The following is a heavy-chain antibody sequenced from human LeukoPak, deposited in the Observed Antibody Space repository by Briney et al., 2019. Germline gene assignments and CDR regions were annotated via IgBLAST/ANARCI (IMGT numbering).Heavy chain of an antibody. CDR1: GGSISNYY. CDR3: ARAGLSGTAAGHWYFDL. V-gene: IGHV4-59*01. Sequence: SETLSLTCTASGGSISNYYWSWIRQSPGKGLEWIGYIHYSGSTNYNPSLKSRVTISIDMSKNQFSLKLRSVTAADTAVYYCARAGLSGTAAGHWYFDLWGRGTLVTVSS. D-gene: IGHD3-10*01. J-gene: IGHJ2*01. CDR2: IHYSGST.